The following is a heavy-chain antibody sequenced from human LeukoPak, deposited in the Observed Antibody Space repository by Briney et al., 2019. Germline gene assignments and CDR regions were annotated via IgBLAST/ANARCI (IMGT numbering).Heavy chain of an antibody. CDR3: AKPLAGTGSLLDY. V-gene: IGHV3-23*01. CDR1: GVTFSGYA. D-gene: IGHD6-19*01. J-gene: IGHJ4*02. Sequence: GGALRLSCAAAGVTFSGYAMCWVRQAPGKGLGWVSAISGRGGSTYYADSVKGRFTISRDNSKNTLYLPMNSLRAEDTAVYYCAKPLAGTGSLLDYWGQGTLVTVSS. CDR2: ISGRGGST.